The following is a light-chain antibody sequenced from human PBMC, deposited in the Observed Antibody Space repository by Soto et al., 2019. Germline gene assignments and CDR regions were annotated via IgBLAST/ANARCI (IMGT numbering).Light chain of an antibody. CDR2: WAS. Sequence: DIVMTQSPDSLAVSLGERATINCKSSQTILYSSNNKNDLAWYQQRPGQPPKLLIYWASTRESGVPDRFSGSGSGTDFTLTISSLQAEDVAVYYCQQYHTTPYTFGQGTKPEIK. V-gene: IGKV4-1*01. J-gene: IGKJ2*01. CDR3: QQYHTTPYT. CDR1: QTILYSSNNKND.